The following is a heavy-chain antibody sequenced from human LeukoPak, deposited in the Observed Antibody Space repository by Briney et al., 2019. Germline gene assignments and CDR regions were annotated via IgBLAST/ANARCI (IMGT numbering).Heavy chain of an antibody. V-gene: IGHV4-4*02. CDR2: IYLYGTT. J-gene: IGHJ6*02. D-gene: IGHD1/OR15-1a*01. Sequence: SETLSLTCSVSIGSISSSKWWSWVRQYPVKGLEWIGEIYLYGTTNYNPSFTSRVTMSVDRSRNQFSLKLTSVTAADTAVYYCARQKWEQQGRDYYFNGLDVWGPGTTVIVSS. CDR3: ARQKWEQQGRDYYFNGLDV. CDR1: IGSISSSKW.